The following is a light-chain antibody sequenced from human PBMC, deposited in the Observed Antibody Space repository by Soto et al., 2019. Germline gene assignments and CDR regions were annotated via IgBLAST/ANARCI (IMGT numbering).Light chain of an antibody. CDR1: SSDVGGYNY. CDR3: SSYTSSSIYV. CDR2: EVY. J-gene: IGLJ1*01. Sequence: QSALTQPASVSGSPGQSITISCTGTSSDVGGYNYVSWYQQYPGKVPKLMIYEVYNRPSGVSSRFSGSKSVNTAYLTISGLQAEDEADYYCSSYTSSSIYVFGTGTKVTVL. V-gene: IGLV2-14*01.